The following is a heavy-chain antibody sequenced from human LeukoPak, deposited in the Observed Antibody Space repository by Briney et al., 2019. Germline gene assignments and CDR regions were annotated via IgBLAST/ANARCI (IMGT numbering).Heavy chain of an antibody. Sequence: SETLSLTCTVSDDSISDYYRGSIRQPPGKGLEWIGYFHNSGTSTYNPSLKSRVTISADTSKNQFSLKLNSLTTADTAVYYCTRGAGWLIDYWGQGILVTVSS. CDR1: DDSISDYY. J-gene: IGHJ4*02. CDR2: FHNSGTS. CDR3: TRGAGWLIDY. V-gene: IGHV4-59*01. D-gene: IGHD3-16*01.